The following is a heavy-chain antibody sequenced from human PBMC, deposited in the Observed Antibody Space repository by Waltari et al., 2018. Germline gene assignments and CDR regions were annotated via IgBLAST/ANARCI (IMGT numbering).Heavy chain of an antibody. CDR1: GFTFSSYA. D-gene: IGHD3-3*01. CDR3: AKASGISTFDFDY. V-gene: IGHV3-23*03. CDR2: IYSGGSST. Sequence: EVQLLESGGGLVQPGGSLRLSCAASGFTFSSYAMSWVRQAPGKGLEWVSVIYSGGSSTYYADSVKGRFTISRDNSKNTLYLQMNSLRAEDTAVYYCAKASGISTFDFDYWGQGTLVTVSS. J-gene: IGHJ4*02.